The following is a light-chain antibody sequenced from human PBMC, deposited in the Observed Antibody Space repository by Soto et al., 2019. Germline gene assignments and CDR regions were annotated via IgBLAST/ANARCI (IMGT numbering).Light chain of an antibody. CDR2: LSS. CDR3: MQARQSRWT. CDR1: QSLLHSNGYNY. J-gene: IGKJ1*01. V-gene: IGKV2-28*01. Sequence: DIVMTQSPLSLPVNPGEAASISCRSSQSLLHSNGYNYVDWYLQKPGQSLQLLIYLSSYRDTGVPDRFSGSGYGTDFTLKISRVGAEDVGLYYCMQARQSRWTFGQGTRVEIK.